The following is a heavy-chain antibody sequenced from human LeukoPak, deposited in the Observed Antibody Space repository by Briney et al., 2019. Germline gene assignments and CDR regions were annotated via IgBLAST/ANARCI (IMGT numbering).Heavy chain of an antibody. CDR2: IWYDGSNK. CDR1: GFTFSSYG. Sequence: GGSLRLSCAPSGFTFSSYGMHWVRQAPGKGLEWVAVIWYDGSNKYYADSVKGRFTISRDNSKNTLYLQMNSLRAEDTAVYYCARDSSSSSYYYYGMDVWGQGTTVTVSS. J-gene: IGHJ6*02. V-gene: IGHV3-33*08. D-gene: IGHD6-6*01. CDR3: ARDSSSSSYYYYGMDV.